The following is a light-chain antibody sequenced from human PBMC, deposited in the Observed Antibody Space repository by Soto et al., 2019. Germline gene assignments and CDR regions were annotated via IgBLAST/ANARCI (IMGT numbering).Light chain of an antibody. J-gene: IGLJ1*01. CDR1: SSDIGGYNY. CDR2: EVS. CDR3: SSYTGSSTLYV. Sequence: ALTQPASVSGSPGQSITISCTGTSSDIGGYNYVSWYQQHPGKVPKLMIFEVSNRPSGVSYRFSGSKSGNTASLTISGLQAEDEADYYCSSYTGSSTLYVFGTGTKVTVL. V-gene: IGLV2-14*01.